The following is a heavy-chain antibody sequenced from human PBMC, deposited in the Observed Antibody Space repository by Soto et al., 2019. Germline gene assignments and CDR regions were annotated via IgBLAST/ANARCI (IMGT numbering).Heavy chain of an antibody. CDR1: GGSISNNCYY. D-gene: IGHD2-15*01. CDR3: ARHTPAISISDH. V-gene: IGHV4-39*01. CDR2: VYYSGST. Sequence: SETLSLTCSVSGGSISNNCYYWGWVRQPPGKGLEWIGSVYYSGSTYYNPSLKSRVTTSVDTSKNQFSLKLSSVTAADTAVYYCARHTPAISISDHWGQGTLVTVSS. J-gene: IGHJ4*02.